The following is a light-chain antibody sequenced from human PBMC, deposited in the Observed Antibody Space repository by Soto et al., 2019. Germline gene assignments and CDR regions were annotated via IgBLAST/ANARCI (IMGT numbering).Light chain of an antibody. J-gene: IGKJ2*01. Sequence: DIVMTQSPDSLAVSLGERATINCKSSQNILYSSNNKNYLLWYQHKPGQPPKLLIYWASTRESGVPDRFSGSGSGTDFTLTISNLQAEDVAVYYCQQYYNLPYTFGQGTKLEIK. CDR2: WAS. CDR3: QQYYNLPYT. CDR1: QNILYSSNNKNY. V-gene: IGKV4-1*01.